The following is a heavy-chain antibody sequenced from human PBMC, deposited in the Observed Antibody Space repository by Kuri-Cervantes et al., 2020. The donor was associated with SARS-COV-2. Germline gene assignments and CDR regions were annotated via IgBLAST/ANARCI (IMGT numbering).Heavy chain of an antibody. CDR3: ARLAKMVRGVIGLDY. CDR1: GYSFTSYW. V-gene: IGHV5-10-1*01. CDR2: IDPSDSYT. Sequence: GESLKISCKGSGYSFTSYWISWVRQMPGKGLEWMGRIDPSDSYTNYSPSFQGHVTISADKSISTAYLQWSSLKASDTATYYCARLAKMVRGVIGLDYWGQGTLVTVSS. D-gene: IGHD3-10*01. J-gene: IGHJ4*02.